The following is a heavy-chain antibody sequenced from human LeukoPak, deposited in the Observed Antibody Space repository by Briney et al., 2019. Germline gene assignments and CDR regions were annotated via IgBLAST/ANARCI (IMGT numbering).Heavy chain of an antibody. V-gene: IGHV3-49*04. CDR1: GFTFGDYA. Sequence: PGRSLRLSCTASGFTFGDYAMSWVRQAPGKGLEWVGFIRSKAYGGTTEYAASVKGRFTISRDDSKSIAYLQMNSLKTEDTAVYYCTREGASDAFDIWGPGTIVTVSS. CDR2: IRSKAYGGTT. D-gene: IGHD4/OR15-4a*01. CDR3: TREGASDAFDI. J-gene: IGHJ3*02.